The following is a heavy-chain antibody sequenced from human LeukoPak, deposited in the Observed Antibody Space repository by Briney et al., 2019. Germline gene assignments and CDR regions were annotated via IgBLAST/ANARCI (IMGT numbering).Heavy chain of an antibody. D-gene: IGHD5-18*01. CDR1: GGTFSSYA. CDR2: IIPIFGTA. Sequence: SSVKVSCKASGGTFSSYAISWVRQAPGQGLEWMGGIIPIFGTANYAQKFQGRVTITADESTSTAYMELSSLRSEDTAVYYCARFGYSYGNPIDYWGQGTLVTVSS. V-gene: IGHV1-69*01. J-gene: IGHJ4*02. CDR3: ARFGYSYGNPIDY.